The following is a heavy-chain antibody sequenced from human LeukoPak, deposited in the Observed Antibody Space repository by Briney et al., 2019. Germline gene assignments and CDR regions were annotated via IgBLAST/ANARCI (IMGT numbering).Heavy chain of an antibody. Sequence: SETLTLTCAVSGGSISSYYWSWIRQPPGKGLEWIGYIYYSGSTNYNPSLKSRVTISVDTSKNQFSLKLSSVTAADTAVYYCARGGSYLSAFDIWGQGTMVTVSS. V-gene: IGHV4-59*01. CDR1: GGSISSYY. D-gene: IGHD1-26*01. CDR2: IYYSGST. J-gene: IGHJ3*02. CDR3: ARGGSYLSAFDI.